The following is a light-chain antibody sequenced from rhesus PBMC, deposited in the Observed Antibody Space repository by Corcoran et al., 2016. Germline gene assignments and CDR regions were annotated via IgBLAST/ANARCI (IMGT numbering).Light chain of an antibody. CDR3: PHYSIWPLT. Sequence: EIVLTQSPGTLSLSPGERATLSRRASQSVSSSLAWYQQKPGQVPRLLIFGASNRATGIADRFSGSGSGTDFTLTIRSLEPEDFAVYYCPHYSIWPLTFGGGTKVEIK. V-gene: IGKV3-42*03. CDR1: QSVSSS. CDR2: GAS. J-gene: IGKJ4*01.